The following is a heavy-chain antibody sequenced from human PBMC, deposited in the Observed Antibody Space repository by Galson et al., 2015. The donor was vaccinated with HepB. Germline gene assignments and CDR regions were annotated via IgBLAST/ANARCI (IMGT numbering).Heavy chain of an antibody. J-gene: IGHJ4*02. V-gene: IGHV3-21*01. CDR1: GFTFSSYN. Sequence: SLRLSCAASGFTFSSYNMNWVRQAPGKGLEWVSSISSSSTYSYYADSVKGRFTISRDNAKNSLYLQMNSLRAEDTAVYFCARDSTGSYLFDYWGQGTLVTVSS. CDR2: ISSSSTYS. D-gene: IGHD1-26*01. CDR3: ARDSTGSYLFDY.